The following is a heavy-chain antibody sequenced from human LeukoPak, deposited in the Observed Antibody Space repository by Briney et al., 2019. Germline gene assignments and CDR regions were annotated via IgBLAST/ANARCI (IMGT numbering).Heavy chain of an antibody. CDR1: GGSISSYY. CDR2: IYSSGST. J-gene: IGHJ5*02. D-gene: IGHD5-18*01. Sequence: SETLSLTCTVSGGSISSYYWSWIRQPAGKGLEWIGHIYSSGSTNYNPSLKSRVTMSVDTSKNQFSLKLSSVTAADTAVYYCARGVDTAMVRGGYNWFDPWGQGTLVTVSS. V-gene: IGHV4-4*07. CDR3: ARGVDTAMVRGGYNWFDP.